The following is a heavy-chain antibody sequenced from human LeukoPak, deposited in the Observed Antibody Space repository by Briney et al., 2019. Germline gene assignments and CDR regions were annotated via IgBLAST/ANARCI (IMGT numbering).Heavy chain of an antibody. D-gene: IGHD3-10*02. J-gene: IGHJ6*04. CDR2: ISSSRRYI. Sequence: GGSLRLLCAASGLTLSSYEMNWLRQAPGKGLEGVSSISSSRRYIYYAASVKGRFTITRDNAKNSLYLQMNSMRAEDTAVYYCAEIGITMIGGVWGKGTTVTISS. V-gene: IGHV3-21*01. CDR1: GLTLSSYE. CDR3: AEIGITMIGGV.